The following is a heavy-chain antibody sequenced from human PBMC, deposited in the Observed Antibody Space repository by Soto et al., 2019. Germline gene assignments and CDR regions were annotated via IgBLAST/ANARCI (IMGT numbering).Heavy chain of an antibody. CDR3: AGYCSGGSCQDVDY. Sequence: PGGSLRLSCAASGFTFSDYYMSWIRQAPGKGLEWVSYISSSGSTIYYADSVKGRFTISRDNAKNSLYLQMNSLRAEDTAVYYCAGYCSGGSCQDVDYWGQGTLVTVSS. D-gene: IGHD2-15*01. CDR2: ISSSGSTI. V-gene: IGHV3-11*01. J-gene: IGHJ4*02. CDR1: GFTFSDYY.